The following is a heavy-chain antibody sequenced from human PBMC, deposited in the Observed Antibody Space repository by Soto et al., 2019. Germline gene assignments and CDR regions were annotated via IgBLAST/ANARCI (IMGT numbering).Heavy chain of an antibody. CDR2: ISSSSSYI. CDR3: ARDRRHAMDV. D-gene: IGHD6-6*01. CDR1: GFTFSSYS. V-gene: IGHV3-21*01. Sequence: EVQLVESGGGLVKPGGSLGLSCAASGFTFSSYSMNWVRQAPGQGLEWVSSISSSSSYIYYADSVKGRFTISRDNAKNSLYLQMNSLRAEDTAVYYCARDRRHAMDVWGKGTTVTVSS. J-gene: IGHJ6*04.